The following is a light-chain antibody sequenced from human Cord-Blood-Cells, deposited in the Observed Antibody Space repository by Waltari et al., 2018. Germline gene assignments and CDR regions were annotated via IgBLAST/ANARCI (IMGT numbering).Light chain of an antibody. Sequence: QSALTQPASVSGSPGQSITISCTGTSTDVCGYNYVSWYQQPPGKAPKLMIYDVSKRPSGVSNRFSGSKSGNTASLTISGLQAEDEADYYCSSYTSSSTFVFGTGTKVTVL. CDR1: STDVCGYNY. CDR2: DVS. CDR3: SSYTSSSTFV. V-gene: IGLV2-14*01. J-gene: IGLJ1*01.